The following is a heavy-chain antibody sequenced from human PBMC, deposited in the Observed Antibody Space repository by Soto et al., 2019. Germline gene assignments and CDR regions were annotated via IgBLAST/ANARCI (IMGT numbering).Heavy chain of an antibody. D-gene: IGHD6-19*01. CDR3: ARLFDTSGWYDY. Sequence: GESLKISCKGSGYSFTSYWIGWVRQMPGKGLGRMGIIYPGDPDTRYSPSFQGQVTISADKSITTTYLQWSSLKASDTAIYYCARLFDTSGWYDYWGQGTLVTVSS. CDR1: GYSFTSYW. CDR2: IYPGDPDT. V-gene: IGHV5-51*01. J-gene: IGHJ4*02.